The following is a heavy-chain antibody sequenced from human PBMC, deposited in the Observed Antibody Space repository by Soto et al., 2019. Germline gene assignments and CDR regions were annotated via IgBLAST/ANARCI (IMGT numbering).Heavy chain of an antibody. V-gene: IGHV3-64D*06. CDR2: VSTSGRST. J-gene: IGHJ4*02. CDR1: GFIFSAST. Sequence: GGSLRLSCSASGFIFSASTIYWVRQVPGKGLEAISAVSTSGRSTYYADSVKDRFTISRDNSKNTLFLQMGSLRPEDTAIYYCVKQAHGLDGVAFVYWGQGTQVTVS. CDR3: VKQAHGLDGVAFVY. D-gene: IGHD2-15*01.